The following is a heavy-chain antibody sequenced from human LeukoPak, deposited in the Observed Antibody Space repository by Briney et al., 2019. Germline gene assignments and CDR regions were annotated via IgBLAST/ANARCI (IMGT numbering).Heavy chain of an antibody. CDR2: ISPTGSTT. D-gene: IGHD6-6*01. Sequence: GGSLRLSCTVSGFSFSGHWMHWARQLPGKGLVWVSRISPTGSTTSYADSVKGRFTVSRDNAKNTLYLQVNNLRAEDTAVYYCARGPNSNWSGLDFWGQGTLLTVSS. CDR1: GFSFSGHW. CDR3: ARGPNSNWSGLDF. V-gene: IGHV3-74*01. J-gene: IGHJ4*02.